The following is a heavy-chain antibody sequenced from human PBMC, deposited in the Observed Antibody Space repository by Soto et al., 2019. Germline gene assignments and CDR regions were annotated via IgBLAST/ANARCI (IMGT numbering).Heavy chain of an antibody. V-gene: IGHV3-23*01. CDR1: GFTFSTYA. J-gene: IGHJ4*02. CDR3: ASTVRVMTTPYCDD. Sequence: EVQLLESGGGLVQPGGSLRLSCAASGFTFSTYAMSWVRQAPGKGLVWVSAISGGSTYYADSVRGRFTISRDNSKNTLYLQMNSLRAEATAVYYCASTVRVMTTPYCDDWGQGTLVTVSS. CDR2: ISGGST. D-gene: IGHD3-22*01.